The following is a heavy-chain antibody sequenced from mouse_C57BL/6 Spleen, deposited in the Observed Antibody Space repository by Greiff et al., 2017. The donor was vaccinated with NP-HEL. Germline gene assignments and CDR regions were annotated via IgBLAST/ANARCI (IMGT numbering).Heavy chain of an antibody. V-gene: IGHV1-52*01. CDR3: AAYDSHYGDWYFDV. J-gene: IGHJ1*03. Sequence: VQLQQPGAELVRPGSSVKLSCKASGYTFTSYSMHWVHQRPIQSLEWIGNIDPSGSDTHYNQNFKDTSTLTVDNAYSTAYMQLSSLTSEDSAVYDCAAYDSHYGDWYFDVWGTGTTVTVSS. D-gene: IGHD2-5*01. CDR1: GYTFTSYS. CDR2: IDPSGSDT.